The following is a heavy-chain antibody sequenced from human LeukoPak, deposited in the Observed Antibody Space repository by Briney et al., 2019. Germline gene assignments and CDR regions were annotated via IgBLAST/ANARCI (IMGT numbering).Heavy chain of an antibody. V-gene: IGHV3-30-3*01. Sequence: PGGSLRLSCAASGFTFSSYALHWVRQAPGKGLEWVAVISYDGSNKYYADSVKGRFTISRDNSKNTLYLQMNSLRAEDTAVYYCARESSPGYSSSSDLFDPWGQGTLVTVSS. CDR2: ISYDGSNK. CDR3: ARESSPGYSSSSDLFDP. J-gene: IGHJ5*02. CDR1: GFTFSSYA. D-gene: IGHD6-13*01.